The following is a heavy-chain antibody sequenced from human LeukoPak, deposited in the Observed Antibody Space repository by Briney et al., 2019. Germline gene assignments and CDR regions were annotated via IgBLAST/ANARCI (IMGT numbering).Heavy chain of an antibody. CDR2: IYYSGNT. Sequence: SETLSLTCTVSGGSISNKYWSWIRQPPGKGLEWIGYIYYSGNTNYNPSLKSRVTILVDTSKNQVSLKLSSVTAADTAVYFCARDRGVGGRPGYMDVWGKGATVTVSS. CDR1: GGSISNKY. CDR3: ARDRGVGGRPGYMDV. J-gene: IGHJ6*03. D-gene: IGHD3-10*01. V-gene: IGHV4-59*01.